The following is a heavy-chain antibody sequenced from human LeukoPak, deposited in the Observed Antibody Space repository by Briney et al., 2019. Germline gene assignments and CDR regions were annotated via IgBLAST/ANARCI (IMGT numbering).Heavy chain of an antibody. CDR3: ARHQYQLSALDY. CDR2: IYHSGST. V-gene: IGHV4-30-2*01. D-gene: IGHD2-2*01. CDR1: GGSISSGGYY. J-gene: IGHJ4*02. Sequence: SQTLSLTCTVSGGSISSGGYYWSWIRQPPGKGLEWIGYIYHSGSTYYNPSLKSRVTISVDRSKNQFSLNLNSVTAADTAIYYCARHQYQLSALDYWGQGTLVTVSS.